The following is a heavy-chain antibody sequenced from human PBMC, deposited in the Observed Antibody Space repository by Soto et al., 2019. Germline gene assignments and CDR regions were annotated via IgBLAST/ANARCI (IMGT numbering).Heavy chain of an antibody. V-gene: IGHV3-48*03. CDR1: GFTFSTYE. Sequence: GGSLRLSCAASGFTFSTYEMNWVRQAPGQGLEWVSYISNSGGTIFYADSVRGRFTISRDNAKNSLCLQMNSLRAEDTAVYYCARETVGSGYGMDVWGQGTTVTVSS. CDR3: ARETVGSGYGMDV. J-gene: IGHJ6*02. D-gene: IGHD2-15*01. CDR2: ISNSGGTI.